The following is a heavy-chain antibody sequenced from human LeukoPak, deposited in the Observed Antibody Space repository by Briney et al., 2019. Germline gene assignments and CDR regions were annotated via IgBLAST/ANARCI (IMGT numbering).Heavy chain of an antibody. CDR3: ARDSLSWRYFDL. D-gene: IGHD2/OR15-2a*01. Sequence: SVKVSCKASGGTFSSYAISWVRQAPGQGLEWMGRIIPILGIANYAQKFQGRVTITADKSTSTAYMELSSLRSEDTAVYYCARDSLSWRYFDLWGHGTLVTVSS. V-gene: IGHV1-69*04. J-gene: IGHJ2*01. CDR2: IIPILGIA. CDR1: GGTFSSYA.